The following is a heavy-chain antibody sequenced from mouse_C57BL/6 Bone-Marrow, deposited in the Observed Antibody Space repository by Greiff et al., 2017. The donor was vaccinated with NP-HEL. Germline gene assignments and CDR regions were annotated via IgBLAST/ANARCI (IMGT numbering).Heavy chain of an antibody. J-gene: IGHJ4*01. Sequence: VQLVESGAELAKPGASVKLSCKASGYTFTSYWMHWVKQRPGQGLEWIGYINPSSGYTKYNQKFKDTATLTADKSSSTAYMQLSSLTYEDSAVYYCARRGKNYGSSLYYYAMDYWGQGTSVTVSS. CDR3: ARRGKNYGSSLYYYAMDY. CDR2: INPSSGYT. CDR1: GYTFTSYW. D-gene: IGHD1-1*01. V-gene: IGHV1-7*01.